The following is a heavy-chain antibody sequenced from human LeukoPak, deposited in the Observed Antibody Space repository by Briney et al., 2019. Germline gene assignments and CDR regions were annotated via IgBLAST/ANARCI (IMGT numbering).Heavy chain of an antibody. V-gene: IGHV4-39*01. CDR1: GGSISSSSYY. D-gene: IGHD3-3*01. Sequence: SETLSLTCTVSGGSISSSSYYWGWIRQPPGKGLEWIGSIYYSGSTYYNPSLKSRVAISVDTSKNQFSLRLSPVTAADTAIYYCVRESYYTTTWERDYWGQGTLVTVSS. J-gene: IGHJ4*02. CDR2: IYYSGST. CDR3: VRESYYTTTWERDY.